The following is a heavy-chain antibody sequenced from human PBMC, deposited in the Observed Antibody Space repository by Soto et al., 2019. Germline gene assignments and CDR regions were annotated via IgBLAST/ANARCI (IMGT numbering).Heavy chain of an antibody. CDR2: IYYSGST. Sequence: QLQLQESGPGLVKPSETLSLTCTVSGGSISSSSYYWGWIRQPPGKGLEWIGSIYYSGSTYYNPSLKSRVTISADTSKNQFSLKLSSVTAADTAVYYCARHGYYYGSGSYYNFDYWGQGTLVTVSS. CDR1: GGSISSSSYY. J-gene: IGHJ4*02. V-gene: IGHV4-39*01. D-gene: IGHD3-10*01. CDR3: ARHGYYYGSGSYYNFDY.